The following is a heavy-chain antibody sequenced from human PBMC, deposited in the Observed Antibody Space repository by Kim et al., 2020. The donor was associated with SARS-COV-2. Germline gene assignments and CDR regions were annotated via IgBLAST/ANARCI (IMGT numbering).Heavy chain of an antibody. V-gene: IGHV4-59*09. CDR3: ARGQHVANWFDP. J-gene: IGHJ5*02. D-gene: IGHD3-16*01. Sequence: NYNPSLKSRVTISVDTSKNQFSLKLSSVTAADTAVYYCARGQHVANWFDPWGQGTLVTVSS.